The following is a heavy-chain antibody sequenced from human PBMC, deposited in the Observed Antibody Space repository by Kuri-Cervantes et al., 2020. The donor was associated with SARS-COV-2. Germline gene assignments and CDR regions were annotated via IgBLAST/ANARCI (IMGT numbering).Heavy chain of an antibody. V-gene: IGHV3-74*01. D-gene: IGHD2-2*01. Sequence: GESLKISCVASEFTFSKFWMSWVRQAPGKGLVWVSQIDGDGSTTRHADSVSGRFTVSRDNAKNTLYLQMDSLRAEDTAVYYCASLGGHCSSTNCNYYFDYWGQGTLVTVSS. CDR3: ASLGGHCSSTNCNYYFDY. CDR1: EFTFSKFW. J-gene: IGHJ4*02. CDR2: IDGDGSTT.